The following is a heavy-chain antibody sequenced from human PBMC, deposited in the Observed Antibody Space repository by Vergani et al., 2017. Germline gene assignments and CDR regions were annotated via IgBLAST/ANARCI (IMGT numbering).Heavy chain of an antibody. D-gene: IGHD1-26*01. J-gene: IGHJ3*02. CDR3: ARAELVGAKGAFDI. V-gene: IGHV4-59*11. CDR2: IYYSGST. CDR1: GGSISSHY. Sequence: QVQLQQWGAGLLKPSETLSLTCAVSGGSISSHYWSWIRQPPGKGLEWIGYIYYSGSTNSNPSLESRVTIAVDTSKNQFSLKLSSVTAADTAVYYCARAELVGAKGAFDIWGQGTMVTVSS.